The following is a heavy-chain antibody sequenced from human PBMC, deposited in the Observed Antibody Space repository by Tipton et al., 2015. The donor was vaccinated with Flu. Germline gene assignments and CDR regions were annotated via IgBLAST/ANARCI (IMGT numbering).Heavy chain of an antibody. J-gene: IGHJ6*02. Sequence: GSLRLPCAASGFTFSSYGMHWVRQAPGKGLEWVAFIRYDGSNKYYADSVKGRFTISRDNSKNTLYLLMNSLRAEDTAVYYCAKEEGYCSSTSCQITYYYYGMDVWGQGTTVTVSS. V-gene: IGHV3-30*02. D-gene: IGHD2-2*01. CDR3: AKEEGYCSSTSCQITYYYYGMDV. CDR1: GFTFSSYG. CDR2: IRYDGSNK.